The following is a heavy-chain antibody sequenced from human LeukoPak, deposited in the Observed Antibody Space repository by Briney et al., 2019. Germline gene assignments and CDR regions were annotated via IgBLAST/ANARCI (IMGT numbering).Heavy chain of an antibody. CDR2: INHSGST. CDR1: GGSFSGYY. D-gene: IGHD3-22*01. J-gene: IGHJ5*02. CDR3: ARQWVVVTPYNWFDP. Sequence: SETLSLTCAVYGGSFSGYYWSWIRQPPGKGLEWIGEINHSGSTNYNPSLKSRVTISVDTSKNQFSLKLSSVTAADTAVYYCARQWVVVTPYNWFDPWGQGTLVTVSS. V-gene: IGHV4-34*01.